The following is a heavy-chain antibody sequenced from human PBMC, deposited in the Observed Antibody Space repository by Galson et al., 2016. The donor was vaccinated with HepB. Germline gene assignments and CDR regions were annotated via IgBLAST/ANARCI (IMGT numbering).Heavy chain of an antibody. D-gene: IGHD6-6*01. CDR3: AGVSSDNWFDP. CDR2: MTPNTGIT. V-gene: IGHV1-8*02. CDR1: GYPFTSSE. J-gene: IGHJ5*02. Sequence: SVKVSCTASGYPFTSSEINWVRQATGQGLEWMGWMTPNTGITGYAQKFQGRVALTRNNSSSTAYMQLSSLRPDDTAVYYCAGVSSDNWFDPWGQGTLVTVSS.